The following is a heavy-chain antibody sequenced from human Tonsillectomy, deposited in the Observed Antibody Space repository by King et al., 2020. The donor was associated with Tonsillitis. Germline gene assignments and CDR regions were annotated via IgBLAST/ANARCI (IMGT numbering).Heavy chain of an antibody. D-gene: IGHD6-6*01. CDR1: GYSFSTYW. CDR2: IYPGDSDT. V-gene: IGHV5-51*03. Sequence: VQLVESGAEVKKPGESLTISCMGSGYSFSTYWIGWVRQKPGKGLEWMGIIYPGDSDTRYSPSFQGQVTFSVDKSISTAYLQWNSLKASDTAMYYCARRSKFDWYFDLWGRGTLVTVSS. J-gene: IGHJ2*01. CDR3: ARRSKFDWYFDL.